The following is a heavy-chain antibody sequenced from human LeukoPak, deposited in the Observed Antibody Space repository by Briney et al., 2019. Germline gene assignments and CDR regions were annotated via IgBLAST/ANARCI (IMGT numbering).Heavy chain of an antibody. J-gene: IGHJ3*02. V-gene: IGHV3-74*01. Sequence: QPGGSLRLSCAASGFTFSSYGMYWVRQTPGKGLVWVSRIDSDGSRTSYVDSVKGRFTISRDNAKNTLYLQMNSLRAEDTAVYYCAREIRSGDYDAFDIWGQGTMVTVSS. CDR2: IDSDGSRT. CDR1: GFTFSSYG. D-gene: IGHD4-17*01. CDR3: AREIRSGDYDAFDI.